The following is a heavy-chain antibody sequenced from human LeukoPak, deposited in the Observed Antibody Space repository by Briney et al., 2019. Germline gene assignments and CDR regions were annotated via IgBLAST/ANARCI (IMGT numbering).Heavy chain of an antibody. V-gene: IGHV4-34*01. CDR2: INHSGST. Sequence: SETLSLTCAVYGGSFSGYYWSWIRQPPGKGLEWIGEINHSGSTNYNPSLKSRVTISVDTSKNQSSLKLSSVTAADTAVYYCARGVTYYDFWSGYQYYFDYWGQGTLVTVSS. CDR1: GGSFSGYY. J-gene: IGHJ4*02. D-gene: IGHD3-3*01. CDR3: ARGVTYYDFWSGYQYYFDY.